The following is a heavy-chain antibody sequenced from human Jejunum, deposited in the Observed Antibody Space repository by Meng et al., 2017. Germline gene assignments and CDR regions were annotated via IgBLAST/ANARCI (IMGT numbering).Heavy chain of an antibody. CDR1: GGYINKENW. J-gene: IGHJ4*02. V-gene: IGHV4-4*02. D-gene: IGHD2-2*01. Sequence: QVQLQESGPGLVKPSGTLSLTCAVSGGYINKENWLSWVRQSPERGLEWIGEIYHGGNTNYNPSLKCRVTMSVDESTNQMSLKLTSVTAADTAVYYCVRGEFAMLARFDFWGQGILVTVSS. CDR3: VRGEFAMLARFDF. CDR2: IYHGGNT.